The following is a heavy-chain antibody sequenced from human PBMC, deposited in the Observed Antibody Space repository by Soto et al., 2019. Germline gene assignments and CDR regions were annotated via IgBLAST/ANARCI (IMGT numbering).Heavy chain of an antibody. V-gene: IGHV4-59*08. CDR1: GGSISSYY. CDR2: IYYSGST. Sequence: SESLSLTCTVSGGSISSYYWSWIRQPPGKGLEWIGYIYYSGSTNYNPSLKSRVTISVDTSKNQFSLKLSSVTAADTAVYYCARRYGGNLDYWGQGTLVTVSS. D-gene: IGHD1-26*01. J-gene: IGHJ4*02. CDR3: ARRYGGNLDY.